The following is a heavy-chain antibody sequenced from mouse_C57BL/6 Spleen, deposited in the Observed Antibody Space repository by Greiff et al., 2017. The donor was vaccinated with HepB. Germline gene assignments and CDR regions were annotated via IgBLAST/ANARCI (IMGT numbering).Heavy chain of an antibody. D-gene: IGHD2-3*01. J-gene: IGHJ4*01. CDR2: IYPGDGDT. V-gene: IGHV1-80*01. Sequence: QVQLKQSGAELVKPGASVKISCKASGYAFSSYWMNWVKQRPGKGLEWIGQIYPGDGDTNYNGKFKGKATLTADKSSSTAYMQLSSLTSEDSAVYFCARRDILYDGYGYYAMDYWGQGTSVTVSS. CDR3: ARRDILYDGYGYYAMDY. CDR1: GYAFSSYW.